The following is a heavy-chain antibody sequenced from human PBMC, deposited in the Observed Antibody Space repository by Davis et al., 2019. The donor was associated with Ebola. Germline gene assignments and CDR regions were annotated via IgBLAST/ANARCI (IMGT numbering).Heavy chain of an antibody. V-gene: IGHV1-18*01. CDR1: GYSFTSYG. CDR3: ARDAVLVVSVGWLDP. Sequence: ASVTVSCKASGYSFTSYGMNWVRQAPGQGLEWMGRISAYKRDTNYAQKFQGRVTMTTDTSTSTAYMELRSLRSDDTAVYYCARDAVLVVSVGWLDPWGQGTLVIVSS. CDR2: ISAYKRDT. J-gene: IGHJ5*02. D-gene: IGHD2-8*02.